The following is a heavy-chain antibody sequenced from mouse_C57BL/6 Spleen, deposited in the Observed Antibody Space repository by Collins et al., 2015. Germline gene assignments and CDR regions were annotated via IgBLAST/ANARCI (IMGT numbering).Heavy chain of an antibody. V-gene: IGHV5-4*02. D-gene: IGHD3-2*02. Sequence: EVQLVESGGGLVKPGGSLKLSCAASGFTFSDYYMYWVRQTPEKRLEWVATISDGGSYTYYPDSVKGRFTISRDNAKNNLYLQMSSLKSEDTAMYYCARDQGGLDYWGQGTTLTVSS. CDR1: GFTFSDYY. J-gene: IGHJ2*01. CDR2: ISDGGSYT. CDR3: ARDQGGLDY.